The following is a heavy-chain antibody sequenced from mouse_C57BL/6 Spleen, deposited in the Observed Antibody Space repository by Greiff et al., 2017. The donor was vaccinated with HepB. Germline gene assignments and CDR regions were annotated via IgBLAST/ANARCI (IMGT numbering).Heavy chain of an antibody. J-gene: IGHJ2*01. Sequence: VQLQESGAELVRPGTSVKVSCKASGYAFTNYLIEWVKQRPGQGLEWIGVINPGSGGTNYNEKFKGKATLTADKSSSTAYMQLSSLTSEDSAVYFCASPLYYSNYEGSGYWGQGTTLTVSS. CDR1: GYAFTNYL. CDR3: ASPLYYSNYEGSGY. D-gene: IGHD2-5*01. CDR2: INPGSGGT. V-gene: IGHV1-54*01.